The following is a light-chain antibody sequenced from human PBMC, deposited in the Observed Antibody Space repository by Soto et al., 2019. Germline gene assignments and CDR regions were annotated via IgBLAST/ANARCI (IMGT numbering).Light chain of an antibody. Sequence: DIKMTQSPSALSASVGDRATITCRASQSISSWVAWYQQKPGKAPKLLSYDASTLQIRVPARSSCSGCGTEFALTISNLQPDDFATSSCQQYESYSPWTFGQGTKVDIK. CDR3: QQYESYSPWT. J-gene: IGKJ1*01. CDR1: QSISSW. V-gene: IGKV1-5*01. CDR2: DAS.